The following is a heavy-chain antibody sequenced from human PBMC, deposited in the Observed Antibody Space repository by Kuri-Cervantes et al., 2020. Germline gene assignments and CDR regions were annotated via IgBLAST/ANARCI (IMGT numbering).Heavy chain of an antibody. CDR1: RGSFSGYY. D-gene: IGHD6-19*01. V-gene: IGHV4-34*01. CDR2: IDHSGST. Sequence: SETLSLTCAVYRGSFSGYYWTWIRQPPGKGLEWIGEIDHSGSTNYHPSLESRVTISVDTSKNQFSLRLRSVTAADTAVYYCARRVAGSSADYWGQGTLVTVSS. CDR3: ARRVAGSSADY. J-gene: IGHJ4*02.